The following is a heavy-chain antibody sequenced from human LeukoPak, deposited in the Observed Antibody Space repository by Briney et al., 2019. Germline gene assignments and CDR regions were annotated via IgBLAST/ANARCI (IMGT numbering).Heavy chain of an antibody. V-gene: IGHV3-74*01. Sequence: GGSLRLSCAASGFTFSNYWMHWVRQAPGKGLVWVSRINSDGSTTNYADSVKGRFTVSRDNAKNTLYLQMNSLRAEDTAVYYCVMLSTPGNWGQGTLVTVSS. CDR1: GFTFSNYW. CDR3: VMLSTPGN. J-gene: IGHJ4*02. CDR2: INSDGSTT. D-gene: IGHD3-16*01.